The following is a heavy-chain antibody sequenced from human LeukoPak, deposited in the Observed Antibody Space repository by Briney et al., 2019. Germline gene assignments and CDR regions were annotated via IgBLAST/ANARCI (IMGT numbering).Heavy chain of an antibody. V-gene: IGHV3-30*04. Sequence: GGSLRLSCAASGFTFSSYAMHWVRQAPGKGLEWVAVISYDGGNKYYADSVKGRFTISRDNSKNTLYLQMNSLRAEDTAVYYCARDAFRGVNMFDYWGQGTLVTVSS. D-gene: IGHD3-10*01. CDR1: GFTFSSYA. CDR3: ARDAFRGVNMFDY. CDR2: ISYDGGNK. J-gene: IGHJ4*02.